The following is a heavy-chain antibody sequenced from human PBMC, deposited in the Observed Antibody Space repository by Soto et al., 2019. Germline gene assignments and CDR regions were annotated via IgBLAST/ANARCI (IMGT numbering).Heavy chain of an antibody. Sequence: HPGGSLRLSCAASGLSVSSNYMSWVRQAPGKGLEWVSVIYSSGNTYYADSVKGRFTVSRDNSKNTLYLQMNSLRAEDTAVYYCARIRIAARPDAFDIWGQGTMVTVSS. CDR1: GLSVSSNY. D-gene: IGHD6-6*01. CDR2: IYSSGNT. V-gene: IGHV3-53*01. J-gene: IGHJ3*02. CDR3: ARIRIAARPDAFDI.